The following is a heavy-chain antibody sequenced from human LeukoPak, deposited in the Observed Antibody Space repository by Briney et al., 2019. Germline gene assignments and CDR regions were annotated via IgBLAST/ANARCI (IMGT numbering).Heavy chain of an antibody. J-gene: IGHJ4*02. CDR1: GFTFSSSA. CDR3: AKQLGYCSDGSCYFPY. CDR2: ISNNGGYT. Sequence: GGSLRLSCAASGFTFSSSAMSWARQAPGKGLEWVSAISNNGGYTYYADSVQGRFTISRDNSKSTLCLQMNSLRAEDTAVYYCAKQLGYCSDGSCYFPYWGQGTLVTVSS. D-gene: IGHD2-15*01. V-gene: IGHV3-23*01.